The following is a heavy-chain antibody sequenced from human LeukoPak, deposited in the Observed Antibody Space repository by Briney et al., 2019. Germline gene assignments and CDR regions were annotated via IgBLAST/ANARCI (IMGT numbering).Heavy chain of an antibody. CDR2: MNQDGSTI. J-gene: IGHJ3*02. V-gene: IGHV3-7*01. CDR3: GRYGVSHGLDI. Sequence: GGSLRLSCVVSGFTFGTYWMSWVRQAPGKGLEWVANMNQDGSTIYYVDSVNGRFTISRDNAKNLLYLQMSSLRAEDTAVYYCGRYGVSHGLDIWGQGTVVTVSS. D-gene: IGHD4-17*01. CDR1: GFTFGTYW.